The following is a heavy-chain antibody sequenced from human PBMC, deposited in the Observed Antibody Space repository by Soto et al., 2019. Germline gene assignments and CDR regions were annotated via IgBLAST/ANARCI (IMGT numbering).Heavy chain of an antibody. CDR1: GGSISSYY. Sequence: SETLSLTCTVSGGSISSYYWSWIRQPPGKGLEWIGYIYYSGSTNYNPSLKSRVTISVDTSKNQFSLKLSSVTAADTAVYYCARWLQSTDFDYWGQGTLVTVSS. J-gene: IGHJ4*02. D-gene: IGHD5-12*01. V-gene: IGHV4-59*01. CDR2: IYYSGST. CDR3: ARWLQSTDFDY.